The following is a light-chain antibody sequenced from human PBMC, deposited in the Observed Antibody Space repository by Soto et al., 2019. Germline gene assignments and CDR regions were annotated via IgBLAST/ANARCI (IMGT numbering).Light chain of an antibody. CDR2: EVS. Sequence: QSALTQPPSVSGSPGQSVTISCTGTSSDVGTYNRVSWYQQPPGTAPRLMIYEVSNRPSGVPDRFSGSKSGNTASLTISGLQPEDEADYYCSSYTSTTPFVIFGGGTKLTVL. CDR3: SSYTSTTPFVI. V-gene: IGLV2-18*02. CDR1: SSDVGTYNR. J-gene: IGLJ2*01.